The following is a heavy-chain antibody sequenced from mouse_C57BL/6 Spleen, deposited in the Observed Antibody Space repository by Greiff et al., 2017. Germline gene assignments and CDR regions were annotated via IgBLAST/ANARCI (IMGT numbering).Heavy chain of an antibody. V-gene: IGHV1-80*01. CDR3: ARFDYGSWFAY. Sequence: QVQLQQSGAELVKPGASVKISCKASGYAFSSYWMNWVKQRPGKGLEWIGQIYPGDGDPNYNGKFKGKATLTADKSSSTAYMQLSSLTSEDSAVYFCARFDYGSWFAYWGQGALVTVSA. CDR2: IYPGDGDP. D-gene: IGHD1-1*01. CDR1: GYAFSSYW. J-gene: IGHJ3*01.